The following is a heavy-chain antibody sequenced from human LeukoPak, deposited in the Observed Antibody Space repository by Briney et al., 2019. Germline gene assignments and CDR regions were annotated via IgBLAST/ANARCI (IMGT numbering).Heavy chain of an antibody. J-gene: IGHJ6*03. V-gene: IGHV1-2*02. CDR2: INPNSGGT. D-gene: IGHD6-13*01. Sequence: ASVKVSCKASGYTFIAYYMHWVRQAPGQGLEWMGWINPNSGGTNYAQKFQGRVTMTRDTSISTAYMELSSLRSEDMAVYYCARGSSAAALFYYMDVWGKGTTVTVSS. CDR3: ARGSSAAALFYYMDV. CDR1: GYTFIAYY.